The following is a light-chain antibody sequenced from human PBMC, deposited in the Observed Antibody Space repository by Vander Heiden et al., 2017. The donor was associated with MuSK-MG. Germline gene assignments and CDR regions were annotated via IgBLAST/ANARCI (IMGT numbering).Light chain of an antibody. CDR1: KLGKTY. CDR2: QDR. J-gene: IGLJ2*01. CDR3: QAGDTRTYGI. Sequence: SYELTQPPSVSVSPGQTASITCSGDKLGKTYATWYQHKPGQSPVMVIYQDRKRPAGIPERFSGSSSGNTATLTISGAQAMDEADYYCQAGDTRTYGIFGGGTKLTVL. V-gene: IGLV3-1*01.